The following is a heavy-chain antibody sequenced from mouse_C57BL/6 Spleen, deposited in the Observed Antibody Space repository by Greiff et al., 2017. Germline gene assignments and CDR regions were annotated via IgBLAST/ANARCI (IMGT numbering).Heavy chain of an antibody. CDR1: GYSYTSYY. CDR2: IYPGSGNT. Sequence: QVQLKQSGPELVKPGASVKISCKASGYSYTSYYIHWVKQRPGQGLEWIGWIYPGSGNTKYNEKFKGKATLTADTSSSTAYMQLSSLTSEDSAVYYCARTPRDWYFDVWGTGTTVTVSS. V-gene: IGHV1-66*01. J-gene: IGHJ1*03. CDR3: ARTPRDWYFDV.